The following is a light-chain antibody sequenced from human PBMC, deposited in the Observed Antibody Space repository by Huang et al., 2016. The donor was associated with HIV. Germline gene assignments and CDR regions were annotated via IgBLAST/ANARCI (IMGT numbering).Light chain of an antibody. V-gene: IGKV3-15*01. CDR1: LSVGSK. J-gene: IGKJ3*01. CDR2: GAS. Sequence: EEVMTQSPATLSVSPGERATLSCRASLSVGSKLAWYQQKPGQAPRLLIYGASTRATGIPARVSGSGSGTDGTLTISSLQPEDFAVYYCHQYNDWPGFTFGPGTKVDMK. CDR3: HQYNDWPGFT.